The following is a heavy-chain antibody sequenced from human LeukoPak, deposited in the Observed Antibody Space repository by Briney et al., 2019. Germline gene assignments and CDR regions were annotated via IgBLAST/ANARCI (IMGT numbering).Heavy chain of an antibody. V-gene: IGHV1-2*06. CDR1: GYTFTGYY. J-gene: IGHJ5*02. CDR3: ARLGITMIVVVDNNWFDP. CDR2: INPNSGGT. Sequence: ASVKVSCKASGYTFTGYYMHWVRQAPGQRLGWMGRINPNSGGTNYAQKFQGRVTMTRDTSISTAYMELSRLRSDDTAVYYCARLGITMIVVVDNNWFDPWGQGTLVTVSS. D-gene: IGHD3-22*01.